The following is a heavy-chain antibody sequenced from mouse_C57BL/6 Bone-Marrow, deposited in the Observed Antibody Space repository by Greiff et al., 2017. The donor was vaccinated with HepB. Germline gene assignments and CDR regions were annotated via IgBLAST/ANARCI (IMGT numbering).Heavy chain of an antibody. CDR2: ISSGGSYT. V-gene: IGHV5-6*01. D-gene: IGHD1-1*01. CDR3: ARHYYDSMDY. Sequence: EVQRVESGGDLVKPGGSLKLSCAASGFTFSSYGMSWVRQTPDKRLEWVATISSGGSYTYYPDSVKGRFTISRDNAKNTLYLQMSSLKSEDTAMYYCARHYYDSMDYWGQGTSVTVSS. CDR1: GFTFSSYG. J-gene: IGHJ4*01.